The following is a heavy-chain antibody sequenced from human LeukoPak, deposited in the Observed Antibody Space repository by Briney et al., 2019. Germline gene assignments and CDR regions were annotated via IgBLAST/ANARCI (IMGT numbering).Heavy chain of an antibody. Sequence: GGSLRLSCAASGFTVSSNYMSWVRRTPGKGLEWVSVIYSGGSTYYADSVKGRFTISRDNSKNTLYLQMNSLRAEDTAVYYCAAGPDQYYFDYWGQGTLVTVSS. CDR3: AAGPDQYYFDY. V-gene: IGHV3-53*01. J-gene: IGHJ4*02. CDR1: GFTVSSNY. CDR2: IYSGGST.